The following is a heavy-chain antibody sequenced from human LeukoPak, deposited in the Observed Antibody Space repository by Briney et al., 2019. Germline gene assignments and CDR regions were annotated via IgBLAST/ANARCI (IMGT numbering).Heavy chain of an antibody. CDR2: ISGSGGST. CDR1: GFTFSSYA. Sequence: GGSLRLSCAASGFTFSSYAMSWVRQAPGKGLEWVSAISGSGGSTYYADSVKGRFTISRDNSKNTLYLQMNSLRAEDTAVYYCARGLMIRGVADYWGQGTLVTVSS. CDR3: ARGLMIRGVADY. J-gene: IGHJ4*02. D-gene: IGHD3-10*01. V-gene: IGHV3-23*01.